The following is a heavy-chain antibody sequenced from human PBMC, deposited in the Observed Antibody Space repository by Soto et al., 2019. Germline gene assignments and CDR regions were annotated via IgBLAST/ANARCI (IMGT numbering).Heavy chain of an antibody. J-gene: IGHJ4*02. CDR2: ISGSGGST. D-gene: IGHD3-10*01. CDR1: GFTFSSYA. CDR3: AKDPGVRGVIIGPFDY. Sequence: GGSLRLSCAASGFTFSSYAMSWVRQAPGKGLEWVSAISGSGGSTYYADSVKGRFTISRDNSKNTLYLQMNSLRAEDTAVYYCAKDPGVRGVIIGPFDYRGQGTLVTVSS. V-gene: IGHV3-23*01.